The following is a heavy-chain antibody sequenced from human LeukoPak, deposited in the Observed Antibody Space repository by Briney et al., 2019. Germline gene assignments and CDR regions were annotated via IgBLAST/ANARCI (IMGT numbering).Heavy chain of an antibody. Sequence: GGSLRLSCVASGYTFSHYGMHWVRQAPGKGLEWVAVISYDGSNKYYADSVKGRFTISRDNSKNTLYLQMNSLRAGDTAVYYCARGSKSYGDYIRSRLYYFDYWGQGTLVTVSS. D-gene: IGHD4-17*01. V-gene: IGHV3-30*19. CDR1: GYTFSHYG. J-gene: IGHJ4*02. CDR2: ISYDGSNK. CDR3: ARGSKSYGDYIRSRLYYFDY.